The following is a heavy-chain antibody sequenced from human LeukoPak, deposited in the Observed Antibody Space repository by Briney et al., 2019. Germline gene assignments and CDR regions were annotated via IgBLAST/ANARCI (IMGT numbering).Heavy chain of an antibody. V-gene: IGHV5-51*01. D-gene: IGHD1-7*01. CDR2: IYPGDSDT. Sequence: GESLKISCKGSGYSFTSYWIGWVRQMPGKGLEWMGIIYPGDSDTRYSPSFQGQVTISADKSISTAYLQWSSLKASDTAMYYCARYLTGTTSLWEYFDYWGQGTLVTVSS. CDR3: ARYLTGTTSLWEYFDY. J-gene: IGHJ4*02. CDR1: GYSFTSYW.